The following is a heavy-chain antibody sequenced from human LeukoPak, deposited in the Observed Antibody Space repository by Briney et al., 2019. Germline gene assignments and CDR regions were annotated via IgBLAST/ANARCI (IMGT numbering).Heavy chain of an antibody. CDR3: ARGLRWYDFDY. V-gene: IGHV1-46*01. CDR2: INPSGGST. J-gene: IGHJ4*02. D-gene: IGHD4-17*01. CDR1: GYTFTSYY. Sequence: ASVKVSCQASGYTFTSYYMHWVRQAPGQGLEWMGIINPSGGSTSYAQKFQGRVTMTRNTSISTAYMELSSLRSEDTAVYYCARGLRWYDFDYWGQGTLVTVSS.